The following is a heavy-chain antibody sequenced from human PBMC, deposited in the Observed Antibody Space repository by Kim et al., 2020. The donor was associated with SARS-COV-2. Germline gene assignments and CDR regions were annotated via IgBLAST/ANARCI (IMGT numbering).Heavy chain of an antibody. D-gene: IGHD6-19*01. Sequence: SETLSLTCTVSGGSISSYYWSWIRQPPGKGLEWIGYIYYSGSTNYNPSLKSRVTISVDTSKNQFSLKLSSVTAADTAVYYCARTRGWTDYYFDYWGQGTLVTVSS. CDR1: GGSISSYY. J-gene: IGHJ4*02. CDR3: ARTRGWTDYYFDY. V-gene: IGHV4-59*13. CDR2: IYYSGST.